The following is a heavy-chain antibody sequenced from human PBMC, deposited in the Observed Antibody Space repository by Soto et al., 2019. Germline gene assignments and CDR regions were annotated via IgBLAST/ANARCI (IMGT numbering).Heavy chain of an antibody. CDR3: ADLKWSRSYLP. V-gene: IGHV1-3*01. Sequence: SVKVSCTASGYTFTSYAMHWVRQAPGQRLEWMGWINAGNGNTKYSQKFQGRVTITRDTSASTAYMELNSLTTEDTAIYYCADLKWSRSYLPWGQGTLVTVSS. D-gene: IGHD3-3*01. J-gene: IGHJ1*01. CDR1: GYTFTSYA. CDR2: INAGNGNT.